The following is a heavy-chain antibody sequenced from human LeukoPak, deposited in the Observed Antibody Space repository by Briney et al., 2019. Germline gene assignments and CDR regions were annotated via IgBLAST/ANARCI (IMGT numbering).Heavy chain of an antibody. Sequence: AGGSLRLSCAASGFTFSSYWMSWVRQAPGKGLEWVANIKQDGSEKYYVDSVKGRFTISRDNAKNSLYLQMNSLRAEDTAVYYCARDVQTSSGWPYYYYYGMDVWGQGTTVTVSS. CDR2: IKQDGSEK. V-gene: IGHV3-7*01. D-gene: IGHD6-19*01. J-gene: IGHJ6*02. CDR3: ARDVQTSSGWPYYYYYGMDV. CDR1: GFTFSSYW.